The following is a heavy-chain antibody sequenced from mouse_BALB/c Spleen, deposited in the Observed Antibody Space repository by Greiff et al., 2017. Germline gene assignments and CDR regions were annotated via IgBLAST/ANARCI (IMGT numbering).Heavy chain of an antibody. CDR1: GFTFSSYG. CDR3: ARDVDYSDWFAY. V-gene: IGHV5-6-3*01. CDR2: INSNGGST. Sequence: EVKLVESGGGLVQPGGSLKLSCAASGFTFSSYGMSWVRQTPDKRLELVATINSNGGSTYYPDSVKGRFTITRDNAKNTLYLQMSSLKSEDTAMYYCARDVDYSDWFAYWGQGTLVTVSA. J-gene: IGHJ3*01. D-gene: IGHD1-1*01.